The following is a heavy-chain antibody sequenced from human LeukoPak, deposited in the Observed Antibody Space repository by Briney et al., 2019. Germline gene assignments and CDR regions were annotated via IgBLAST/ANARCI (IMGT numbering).Heavy chain of an antibody. CDR1: GGSLSDYY. Sequence: SETLSLTCAVYGGSLSDYYWSWIRQSPGKGLEWIGEISHRGRTYYNLSLKSRVTISIDTSKNQFSLKLSSVTAADTAVYYCARRIAAAGKPLFYYYYYYMDVWGKGTTVTISS. V-gene: IGHV4-34*01. CDR3: ARRIAAAGKPLFYYYYYYMDV. CDR2: ISHRGRT. J-gene: IGHJ6*03. D-gene: IGHD6-13*01.